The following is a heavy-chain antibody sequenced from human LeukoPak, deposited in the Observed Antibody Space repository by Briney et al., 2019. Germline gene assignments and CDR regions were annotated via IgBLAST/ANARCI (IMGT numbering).Heavy chain of an antibody. J-gene: IGHJ4*02. CDR2: IYPGDSDT. V-gene: IGHV5-51*01. CDR1: GYSFTGYW. Sequence: GESLKISCKGSGYSFTGYWIGWARQMPGRGLEWMGIIYPGDSDTRYSPSFQGQVTISADKSISTAYLQWSSLKASDTAMYYCARQRVGATEYYFDYWGQGTLVPVSS. D-gene: IGHD1-26*01. CDR3: ARQRVGATEYYFDY.